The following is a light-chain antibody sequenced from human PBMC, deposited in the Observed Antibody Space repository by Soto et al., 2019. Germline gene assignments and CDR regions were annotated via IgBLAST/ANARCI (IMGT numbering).Light chain of an antibody. Sequence: DIQMTQSPASLSASIGDTVTIACRASQNIDIYLNWYQHKPGTVPKLLIYAASGLQTGVPSRFSGSGSGTDFGLTISSLQPEDFATYYCQQSRTTPWTFGQGTKVDIK. J-gene: IGKJ1*01. CDR1: QNIDIY. V-gene: IGKV1-39*01. CDR3: QQSRTTPWT. CDR2: AAS.